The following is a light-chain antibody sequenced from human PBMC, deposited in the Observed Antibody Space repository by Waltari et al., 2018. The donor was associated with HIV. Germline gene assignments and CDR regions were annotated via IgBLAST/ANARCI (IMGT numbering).Light chain of an antibody. CDR1: SGHSKYA. J-gene: IGLJ3*02. CDR3: PTCGPGIQEV. Sequence: QLGLTQSPYASSSLGASVKLTCTLSSGHSKYASAWHQQQPGKGPRFLRKLKSDGSNIKGARTPDRLSVSISVAERYLTLASLQSEDVAVYSSPTCGPGIQEVFGGGTKLTVL. CDR2: LKSDGSN. V-gene: IGLV4-69*01.